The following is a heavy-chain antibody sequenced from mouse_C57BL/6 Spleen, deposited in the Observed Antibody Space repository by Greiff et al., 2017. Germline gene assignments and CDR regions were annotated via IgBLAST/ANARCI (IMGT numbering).Heavy chain of an antibody. CDR1: GYTFTDYN. Sequence: VQLQQSGPELVKPGASVKIPCKASGYTFTDYNMAWVKQSHGKSLEWIGDINPNNGGTIYNQKFKGKATLTVDKSSSTAYMELRSLTSEDTAVYYCASSYGSRTGAMDYWGQGTSVTVSS. CDR3: ASSYGSRTGAMDY. V-gene: IGHV1-18*01. D-gene: IGHD1-1*01. CDR2: INPNNGGT. J-gene: IGHJ4*01.